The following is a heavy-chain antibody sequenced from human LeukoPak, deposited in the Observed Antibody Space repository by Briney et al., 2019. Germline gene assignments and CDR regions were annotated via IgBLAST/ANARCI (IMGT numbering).Heavy chain of an antibody. D-gene: IGHD4/OR15-4a*01. CDR1: GFSLSTSGVG. CDR3: TPNPLTVGIYFDY. CDR2: IYWNDDK. J-gene: IGHJ4*02. V-gene: IGHV2-5*01. Sequence: ESGPTLVKPTQTLTLTCTFSGFSLSTSGVGVGWIGQPPGKALEGPAIIYWNDDKRYSPSLKSRITITKYTFKMQVVLTTTNIDPVDTATYYFTPNPLTVGIYFDYWGQGTLVTVSS.